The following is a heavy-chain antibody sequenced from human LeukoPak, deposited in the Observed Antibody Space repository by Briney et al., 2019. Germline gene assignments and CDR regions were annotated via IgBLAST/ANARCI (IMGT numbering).Heavy chain of an antibody. CDR2: INHSGST. D-gene: IGHD6-13*01. J-gene: IGHJ4*02. CDR1: GGSFSGYY. CDR3: ARHDLYSGSDDF. V-gene: IGHV4-34*01. Sequence: SSETLSLTCAVYGGSFSGYYWSWIRQTPGKGLEWIGEINHSGSTNYNPSLKSRVTISVDTSKNQFSLDLTSVTAADTAVYYCARHDLYSGSDDFWGQGTLVTVSS.